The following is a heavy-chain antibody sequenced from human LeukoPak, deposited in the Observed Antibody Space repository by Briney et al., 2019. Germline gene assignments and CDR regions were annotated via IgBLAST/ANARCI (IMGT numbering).Heavy chain of an antibody. J-gene: IGHJ4*02. D-gene: IGHD3-9*01. CDR2: INWNGGST. Sequence: GGSLRLSCAASGFTFDDCGMSWVRQAPGKGREWVSGINWNGGSTGYADSVKGRFTISRDNAKNSLYLQMNSLRAEDTALYYCARAPYYDILTGYSLWGQGTLVTVSS. CDR1: GFTFDDCG. CDR3: ARAPYYDILTGYSL. V-gene: IGHV3-20*04.